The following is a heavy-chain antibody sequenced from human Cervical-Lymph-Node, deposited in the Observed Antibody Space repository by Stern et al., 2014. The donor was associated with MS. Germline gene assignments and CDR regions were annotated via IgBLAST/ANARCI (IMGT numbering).Heavy chain of an antibody. D-gene: IGHD1-1*01. J-gene: IGHJ4*02. CDR2: SGTDGGT. CDR3: GKDLHYWSADS. Sequence: VQLVESGGGLVKPGGSLSLPCAGSGFTFSTFAMTWFRQAPGKGLGWVSGSGTDGGTHYAESVKGRFSISRDNSKNTLYLQMDRLRAEDTAVYYCGKDLHYWSADSWGQGTLVTVSS. CDR1: GFTFSTFA. V-gene: IGHV3-23*04.